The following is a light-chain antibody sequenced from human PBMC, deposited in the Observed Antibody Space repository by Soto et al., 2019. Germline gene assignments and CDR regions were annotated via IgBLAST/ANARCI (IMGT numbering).Light chain of an antibody. CDR1: SSNIGAGYD. Sequence: QSVLTQPPSVSGAPGQRVTISCTGSSSNIGAGYDVHWYQQLPGTAPRLLIYANNNRPSGVPGRFSGSKSGTSASLAITGLQAEDEAEYYCQSYDSSLRAYVFGTGTKLTVL. J-gene: IGLJ1*01. CDR3: QSYDSSLRAYV. V-gene: IGLV1-40*01. CDR2: ANN.